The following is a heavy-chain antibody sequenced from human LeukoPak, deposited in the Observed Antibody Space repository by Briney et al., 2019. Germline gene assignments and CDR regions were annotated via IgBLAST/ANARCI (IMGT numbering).Heavy chain of an antibody. CDR2: ISYDGSNK. Sequence: GRSLRLSCAASGFTFSSYGMHWVRQAPGKGLEWVAVISYDGSNKYYVDSVKGRFTISRDNSKNTLYLQMNSLRAEDTAVYYCAAPHYDSSGYYLDYWGQGTLVTVSS. CDR1: GFTFSSYG. J-gene: IGHJ4*02. V-gene: IGHV3-30*03. CDR3: AAPHYDSSGYYLDY. D-gene: IGHD3-22*01.